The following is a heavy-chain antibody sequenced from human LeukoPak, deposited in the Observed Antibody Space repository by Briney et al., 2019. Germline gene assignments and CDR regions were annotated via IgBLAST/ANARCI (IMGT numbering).Heavy chain of an antibody. CDR2: INPNSGGT. V-gene: IGHV1-2*02. D-gene: IGHD3-3*01. J-gene: IGHJ4*02. CDR3: ARGGSSGEWFSHLDY. CDR1: GYTFTGYY. Sequence: ASVKVSCKASGYTFTGYYMHWVRQAPGQGLEWMGWINPNSGGTNYAQKFQGRVTMTRDTSISTAYMELSRLRSDDTAVYYCARGGSSGEWFSHLDYWGQGTLVTVSS.